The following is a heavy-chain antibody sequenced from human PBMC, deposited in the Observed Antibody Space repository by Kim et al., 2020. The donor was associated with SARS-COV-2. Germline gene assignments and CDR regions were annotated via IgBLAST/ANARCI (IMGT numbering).Heavy chain of an antibody. CDR3: ARVGQLGGAFDI. D-gene: IGHD6-13*01. Sequence: NYAQKVQGRVTITADESTSTAYMELSSLRSEDTAVYYCARVGQLGGAFDIWGQGTMVTVSS. J-gene: IGHJ3*02. V-gene: IGHV1-69*01.